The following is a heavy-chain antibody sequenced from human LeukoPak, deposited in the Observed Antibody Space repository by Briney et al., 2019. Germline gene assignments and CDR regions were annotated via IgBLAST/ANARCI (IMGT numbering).Heavy chain of an antibody. V-gene: IGHV1-8*01. CDR3: ARAGYCSSTSCSTHHPHAYYYYYMDV. J-gene: IGHJ6*03. Sequence: ASVKVSCKASGYTFTSYDINWVRQATGQGLEWMGWMNPNSGNTGYAQKFQGRVTMTRNTSISTAYMELSSLRSEDTAVYYCARAGYCSSTSCSTHHPHAYYYYYMDVWGKGTTVTVSS. D-gene: IGHD2-2*02. CDR1: GYTFTSYD. CDR2: MNPNSGNT.